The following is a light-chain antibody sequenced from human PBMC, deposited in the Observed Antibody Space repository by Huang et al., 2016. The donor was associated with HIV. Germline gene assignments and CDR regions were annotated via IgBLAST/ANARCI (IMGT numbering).Light chain of an antibody. V-gene: IGKV3-15*01. CDR2: GAS. CDR3: QQYDNWPLT. J-gene: IGKJ5*01. CDR1: HSVSSN. Sequence: ERVMTQSPATLSVAPGERGTLSCRASHSVSSNLAWYQQKPGQAPRLLIHGASTRATGIPARFSGSGSGTEFTLAISSLQSEDSGVYFCQQYDNWPLTFGQGTRLEIK.